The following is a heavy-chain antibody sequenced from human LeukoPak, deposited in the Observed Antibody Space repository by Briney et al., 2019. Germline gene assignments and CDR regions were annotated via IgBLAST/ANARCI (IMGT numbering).Heavy chain of an antibody. V-gene: IGHV3-30*18. J-gene: IGHJ4*02. CDR1: GFTFSSYG. CDR3: AKGVRDSGGWYSLYFDY. Sequence: PGGSLRLSCAASGFTFSSYGMHWVRQAPGKGLEWVAVISYDGSNKYYADSVKGRFTISRDNSKNTLYLQMNSLRAEDTAVYYCAKGVRDSGGWYSLYFDYWGQGTLVTVSS. D-gene: IGHD6-19*01. CDR2: ISYDGSNK.